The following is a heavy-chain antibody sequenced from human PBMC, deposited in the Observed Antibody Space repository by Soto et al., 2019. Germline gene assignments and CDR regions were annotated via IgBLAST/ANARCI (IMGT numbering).Heavy chain of an antibody. J-gene: IGHJ5*02. D-gene: IGHD2-21*02. CDR2: ISSDGAGT. Sequence: EVLLLESGGGLVQPGGSLRLSCTASEFTFSNYAMSWVRQAPGKGLEWVSGISSDGAGTYYAASVKGRFTISRDNSKNTLYVQMHRLRAEDTAVYYCAKCVVLLTTSGGWCNWLDPWGQGTLVTVSS. V-gene: IGHV3-23*01. CDR3: AKCVVLLTTSGGWCNWLDP. CDR1: EFTFSNYA.